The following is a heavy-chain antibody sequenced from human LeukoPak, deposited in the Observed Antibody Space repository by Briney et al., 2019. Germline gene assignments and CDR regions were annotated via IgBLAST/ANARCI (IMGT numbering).Heavy chain of an antibody. CDR2: IKQDGSEK. Sequence: PGGSLRLSCAASGFSFSSYTMNWVRQAPGKGLEWVANIKQDGSEKYYVDSVKGRFTISRDNAKNSLYLQMNSLRAEDTAVYYCARELMTTVQFDYWGQGTLVTVSS. D-gene: IGHD4-17*01. V-gene: IGHV3-7*01. CDR3: ARELMTTVQFDY. J-gene: IGHJ4*02. CDR1: GFSFSSYT.